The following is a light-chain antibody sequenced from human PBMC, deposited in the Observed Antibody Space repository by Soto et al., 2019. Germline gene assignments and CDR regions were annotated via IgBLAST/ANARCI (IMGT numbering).Light chain of an antibody. CDR2: DAS. CDR1: QRVSSNY. V-gene: IGKV3D-20*02. CDR3: HQRQSWPRT. J-gene: IGKJ1*01. Sequence: IVMTQSPAPLAGAAGDRATLSGRASQRVSSNYLAWSQPTPGQAPRLLMYDASSRATGIPDRFSGSRSGTDGTLTISRLEPEDWAVYYGHQRQSWPRTVGQGTKVDIK.